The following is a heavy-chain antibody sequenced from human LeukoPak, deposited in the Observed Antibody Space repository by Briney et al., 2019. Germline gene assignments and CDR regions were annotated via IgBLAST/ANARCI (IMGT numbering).Heavy chain of an antibody. CDR3: ASIPYYDFWSGYYT. J-gene: IGHJ5*02. V-gene: IGHV4-34*01. D-gene: IGHD3-3*01. CDR1: GGSFSGYY. CDR2: INHSGST. Sequence: SETLSLTCAVYGGSFSGYYWSWIRQPPGKGLEWIGEINHSGSTNYNPSPKSRVTISVDTSKNQFSLKLSSVTAADTAVYYCASIPYYDFWSGYYTWGQGTLVTVSS.